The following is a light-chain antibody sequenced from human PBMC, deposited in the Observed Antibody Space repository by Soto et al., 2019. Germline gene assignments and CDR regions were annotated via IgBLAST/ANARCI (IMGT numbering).Light chain of an antibody. J-gene: IGKJ1*01. CDR3: QQSYSTTWT. CDR1: QSVSSSY. CDR2: GAS. Sequence: EIVLTQSPGTLSLSPGEGATLSCRASQSVSSSYLAWYQQKPGQAPRLLISGASTRATGIPARFSGSGSGTEFTLTISSLQSEDFATYSCQQSYSTTWTFGQGTKVDIK. V-gene: IGKV3-20*01.